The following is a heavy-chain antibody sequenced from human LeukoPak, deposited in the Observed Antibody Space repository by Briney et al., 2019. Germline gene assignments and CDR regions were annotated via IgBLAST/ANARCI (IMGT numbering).Heavy chain of an antibody. CDR2: IKTDGSST. CDR3: ARRSI. Sequence: PGGSLRLSCAASGFTFSSYWMHWVRHAPVKGLVWVSRIKTDGSSTSYADSVKGRFTISRDNAKNMLYLQMNSLRAEDTAVYYCARRSIWGQGTLVTVSS. J-gene: IGHJ4*02. V-gene: IGHV3-74*01. CDR1: GFTFSSYW.